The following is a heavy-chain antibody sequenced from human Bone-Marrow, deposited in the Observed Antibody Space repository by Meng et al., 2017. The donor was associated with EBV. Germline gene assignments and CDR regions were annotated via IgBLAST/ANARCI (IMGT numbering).Heavy chain of an antibody. V-gene: IGHV1-69*01. CDR2: TIPLFGPA. D-gene: IGHD5-24*01. J-gene: IGHJ4*02. Sequence: QVQRGQCGAEVKKCGSSGKVSCKGSGGSFSRYGVVWVRQAPGLGLEWMGGTIPLFGPAKFARKFQGRVTVTADESTNTAYMELSSLTSEDTAVYFCARPDDYNFKGFYHWGQGTLVTVSS. CDR3: ARPDDYNFKGFYH. CDR1: GGSFSRYG.